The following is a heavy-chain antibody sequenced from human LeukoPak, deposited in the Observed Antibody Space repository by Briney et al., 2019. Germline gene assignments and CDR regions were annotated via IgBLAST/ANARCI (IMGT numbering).Heavy chain of an antibody. J-gene: IGHJ4*02. CDR2: ISYDGSNK. D-gene: IGHD3-10*01. Sequence: GSLRLSCAASGFTFSSYAMHWVRQAPGKGLEWVAVISYDGSNKYYADSVKGRFTISRDNSKNTLHLQMNSLRAEDTAVYYCARDRVLDYYGSGSFDYWGQGTLVTVSS. CDR1: GFTFSSYA. CDR3: ARDRVLDYYGSGSFDY. V-gene: IGHV3-30*04.